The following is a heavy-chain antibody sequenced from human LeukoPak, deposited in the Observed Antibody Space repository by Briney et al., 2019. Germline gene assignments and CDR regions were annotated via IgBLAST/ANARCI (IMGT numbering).Heavy chain of an antibody. J-gene: IGHJ6*03. CDR2: ISSSSSYR. Sequence: PGGSLRLSCAASGFTFSSYSMNWVRQAPGKGLEGVSSISSSSSYRYYADSGKGRFTISRDNAKNSLYLQMNSLSAEDTAVYYCARDAAYSTDYYDSSGPLYYYYSMDVWGQGTTVTVSS. V-gene: IGHV3-21*01. CDR3: ARDAAYSTDYYDSSGPLYYYYSMDV. CDR1: GFTFSSYS. D-gene: IGHD3-22*01.